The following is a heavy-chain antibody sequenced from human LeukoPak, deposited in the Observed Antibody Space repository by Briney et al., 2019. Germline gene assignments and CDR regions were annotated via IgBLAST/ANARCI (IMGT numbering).Heavy chain of an antibody. CDR1: GFPFSNYW. J-gene: IGHJ4*02. CDR2: ISSSGSHT. V-gene: IGHV3-11*03. D-gene: IGHD1-26*01. Sequence: GGSLRLSCVVSGFPFSNYWMSWVRQTPGKGLEWVSYISSSGSHTNYADSVTGRFTISRNNAKKSLHLQMNSLRAEDTAVYYCARHPDGSLSLDYWGQGTLVTVSS. CDR3: ARHPDGSLSLDY.